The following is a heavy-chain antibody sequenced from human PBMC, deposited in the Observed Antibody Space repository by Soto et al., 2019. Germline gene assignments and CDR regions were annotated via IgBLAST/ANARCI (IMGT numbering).Heavy chain of an antibody. D-gene: IGHD3-22*01. Sequence: GGSLRVSFTASGFVFGECAMNWVRQAPGKGLEGVGFIGCEAAGGTTDYAASVKGRFTISRDDPKSIAYLQMNSLKNEDTAVYYCTRDALYDTSGYYIDNVLYXWGQVTTVTVS. V-gene: IGHV3-49*04. CDR2: IGCEAAGGTT. J-gene: IGHJ6*02. CDR3: TRDALYDTSGYYIDNVLYX. CDR1: GFVFGECA.